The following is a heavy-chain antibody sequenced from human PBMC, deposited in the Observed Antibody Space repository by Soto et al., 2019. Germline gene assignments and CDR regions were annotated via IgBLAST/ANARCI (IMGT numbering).Heavy chain of an antibody. CDR3: TKAPLRDRGYYFDY. V-gene: IGHV3-30*18. CDR1: GFSFSTYG. Sequence: QVQVVDSGGGVVQPGGSLRLSCVASGFSFSTYGMHWVRQAPGKGLEWVTFISNDGSNEKYADSVKGRFIIARDNSKNTVYLQMNSLRDEDTAVYYCTKAPLRDRGYYFDYWGQGTLVTVSS. J-gene: IGHJ4*02. CDR2: ISNDGSNE. D-gene: IGHD3-10*01.